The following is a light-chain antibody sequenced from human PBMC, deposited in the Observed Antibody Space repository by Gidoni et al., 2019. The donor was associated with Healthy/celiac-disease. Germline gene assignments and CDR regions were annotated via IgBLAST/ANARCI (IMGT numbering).Light chain of an antibody. CDR2: QDS. CDR3: QAWDSSTARYV. Sequence: SYELTQPPSVSVSPGQTASITCSGDKLGDKYACWYQQKPCQSPVLVIYQDSKRPSGIPERFSGSNSGNTATLTISGTQAMDEADYYCQAWDSSTARYVFGTGTKVTVL. CDR1: KLGDKY. J-gene: IGLJ1*01. V-gene: IGLV3-1*01.